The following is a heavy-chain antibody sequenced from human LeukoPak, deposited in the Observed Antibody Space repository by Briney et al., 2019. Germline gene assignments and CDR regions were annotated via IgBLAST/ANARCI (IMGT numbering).Heavy chain of an antibody. Sequence: GASVKVSCKASGGTFSSSAISWVRQAPGQGLEWMGGIIPIFGSANYAQKFQGRVTMTRDTSISTAYMELSRLRSDDTAVYYCAKEVDTAMGNWGQGTLVTVSS. CDR2: IIPIFGSA. CDR3: AKEVDTAMGN. J-gene: IGHJ4*02. CDR1: GGTFSSSA. V-gene: IGHV1-69*05. D-gene: IGHD5-18*01.